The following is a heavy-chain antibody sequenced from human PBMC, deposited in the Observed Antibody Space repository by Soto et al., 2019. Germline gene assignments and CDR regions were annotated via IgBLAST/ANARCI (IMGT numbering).Heavy chain of an antibody. V-gene: IGHV1-69*12. CDR1: GGTFGNSA. CDR3: ARDGDPQSAFWSGPLGGGRFDP. J-gene: IGHJ5*02. CDR2: IVPMFGTA. Sequence: QVQLVQSGAEVKKPGSSVNVSCKTSGGTFGNSAVTWVRQAPGQGLEWLGGIVPMFGTANSAQKFQGRVTIAADEPTITAYMELNSLTTDDTAVYYCARDGDPQSAFWSGPLGGGRFDPWGQGTLVTVSS. D-gene: IGHD3-3*01.